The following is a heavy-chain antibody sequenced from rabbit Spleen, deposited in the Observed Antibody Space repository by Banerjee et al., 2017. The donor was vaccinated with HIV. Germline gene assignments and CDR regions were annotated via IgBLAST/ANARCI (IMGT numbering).Heavy chain of an antibody. CDR3: TRSLNFGAPGFAFFNL. CDR2: ILTGSSGFT. Sequence: QEQLVESGGGLVQPEGSLTLTCTASGFSFSSSYYMCWVRQAPGKGLEWIGCILTGSSGFTYFASWAKGRFTISKTSSTTVTLQMTSLTAADTATYFCTRSLNFGAPGFAFFNLWGPGTLVTVS. D-gene: IGHD3-1*01. J-gene: IGHJ4*01. V-gene: IGHV1S45*01. CDR1: GFSFSSSYY.